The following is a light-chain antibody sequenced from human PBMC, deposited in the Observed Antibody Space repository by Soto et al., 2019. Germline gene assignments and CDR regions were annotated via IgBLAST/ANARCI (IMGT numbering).Light chain of an antibody. Sequence: QSVLTQPASVSGSPGQSITISCTGTGSDIGSYNYVSWYQHHPGKVPKFIIYDVTNRPSGVSDRFSGSKSGNTASLTISGLQAEDEADYYCNSYTSASTYVFGPGTKVTVL. CDR2: DVT. V-gene: IGLV2-14*03. J-gene: IGLJ1*01. CDR3: NSYTSASTYV. CDR1: GSDIGSYNY.